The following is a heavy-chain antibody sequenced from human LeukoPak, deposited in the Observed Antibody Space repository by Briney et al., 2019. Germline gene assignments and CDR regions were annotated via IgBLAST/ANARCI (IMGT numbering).Heavy chain of an antibody. D-gene: IGHD6-13*01. V-gene: IGHV4-39*01. CDR3: ARQDLAAARDAFDI. Sequence: KVSETLSLTCTVSGGSISSSSYYWGWIRQPPGKGLEWIGSIYYSGSTYYNPSLKSRVTISVDTSKNQFSLKLSSVTAADTAVYYCARQDLAAARDAFDIWGQGTMVTVSS. CDR1: GGSISSSSYY. CDR2: IYYSGST. J-gene: IGHJ3*02.